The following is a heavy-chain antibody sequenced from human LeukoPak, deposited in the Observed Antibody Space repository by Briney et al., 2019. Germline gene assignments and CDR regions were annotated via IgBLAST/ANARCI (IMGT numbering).Heavy chain of an antibody. Sequence: SETLSLTCTVSGGSISSYYWSWIRQPPGKGLEWIGYIYYSGSTNYNPSLKSRVTISVDTSKNQFSLKLSSVTAADTAVYYCARRRGITMIVVVIGWFDPWGQGTLVTVSS. CDR1: GGSISSYY. D-gene: IGHD3-22*01. J-gene: IGHJ5*02. CDR2: IYYSGST. V-gene: IGHV4-59*12. CDR3: ARRRGITMIVVVIGWFDP.